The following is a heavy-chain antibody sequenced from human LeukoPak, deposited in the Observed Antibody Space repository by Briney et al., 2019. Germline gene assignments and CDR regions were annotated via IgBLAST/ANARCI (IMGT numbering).Heavy chain of an antibody. V-gene: IGHV4-38-2*02. CDR1: GYSISSVYY. J-gene: IGHJ4*02. CDR3: ASQEYSSSSVDY. D-gene: IGHD6-6*01. Sequence: SETLSLTCTVSGYSISSVYYWGWIRQPPGKGLEWIGRIYHSGSTYYNPSLKSRVTMSLDTSKNQFSLKLSSVTAADTAVYDCASQEYSSSSVDYWGQGALVTVSS. CDR2: IYHSGST.